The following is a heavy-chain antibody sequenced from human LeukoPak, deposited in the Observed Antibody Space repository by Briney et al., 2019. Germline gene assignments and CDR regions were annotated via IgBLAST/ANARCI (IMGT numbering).Heavy chain of an antibody. V-gene: IGHV3-23*01. CDR3: AKRHGSSWYVDYFDY. CDR1: GFTFSSYA. D-gene: IGHD6-13*01. J-gene: IGHJ4*02. CDR2: ISGSGGST. Sequence: PGGSLRLSCAASGFTFSSYAMSWVRQAPGKGLEWVSAISGSGGSTYYADSVKGRFTISRDHSKNTLYLQMNSLRAEDTAVYYCAKRHGSSWYVDYFDYWGQGTLVTVSS.